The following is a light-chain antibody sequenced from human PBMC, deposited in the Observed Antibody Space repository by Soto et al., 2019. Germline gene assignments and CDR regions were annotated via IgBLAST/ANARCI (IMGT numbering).Light chain of an antibody. V-gene: IGKV1-27*01. CDR2: AAS. Sequence: DIQMTQSPSSLSASVGDRVTITCRASHDISSYLAWYQQKPGKVPKLLIYAASTLQSGVPSRFSGSGSVTDFTLTISSLQPEDVATYYCQKYNSAPHTFGQGTKVEIK. CDR1: HDISSY. CDR3: QKYNSAPHT. J-gene: IGKJ1*01.